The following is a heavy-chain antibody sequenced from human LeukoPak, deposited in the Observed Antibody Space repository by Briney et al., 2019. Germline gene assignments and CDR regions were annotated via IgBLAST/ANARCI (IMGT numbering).Heavy chain of an antibody. J-gene: IGHJ5*02. CDR3: ARGIGFPLVESWFDG. CDR1: GGSISSYY. V-gene: IGHV4-59*12. CDR2: IYYSGST. Sequence: SETLSLTCTVSGGSISSYYWIWIRQPPGKGLEWVGYIYYSGSTNYNPSLKSRVTISVDTSKNQFSLKLSSVTAADKAVYYCARGIGFPLVESWFDGGGQGSLVTAPS. D-gene: IGHD6-13*01.